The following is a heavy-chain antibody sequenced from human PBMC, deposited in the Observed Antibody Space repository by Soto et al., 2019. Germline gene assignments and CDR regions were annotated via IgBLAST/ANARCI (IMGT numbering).Heavy chain of an antibody. Sequence: QVQLVQSGAEVKKRGASVKVSYKASGYTFTSYGISWVRQAPGQGLEWMGWISAYNGNTNYAQKLQGRVTMTTDTSTSTAYMELRSLRSDDTAVYYCAREWRQLNYYYYGMDVWGQGTTVTVSS. D-gene: IGHD6-6*01. CDR2: ISAYNGNT. V-gene: IGHV1-18*01. CDR3: AREWRQLNYYYYGMDV. J-gene: IGHJ6*02. CDR1: GYTFTSYG.